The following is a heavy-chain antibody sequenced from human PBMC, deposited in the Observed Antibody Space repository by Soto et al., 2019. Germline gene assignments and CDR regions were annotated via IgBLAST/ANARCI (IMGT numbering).Heavy chain of an antibody. V-gene: IGHV6-1*01. J-gene: IGHJ4*02. Sequence: QSQTLSLTCAISGDSVSSNSAAWNWIRQSPSRGLEWLGRTYYRSKWYNDYAVSVKSRITINPDTSKNQFSLQLNSVTPEDTAVYYCARDAGRDQWELLYYFDYWGQGTLVTVSS. CDR2: TYYRSKWYN. CDR1: GDSVSSNSAA. D-gene: IGHD1-26*01. CDR3: ARDAGRDQWELLYYFDY.